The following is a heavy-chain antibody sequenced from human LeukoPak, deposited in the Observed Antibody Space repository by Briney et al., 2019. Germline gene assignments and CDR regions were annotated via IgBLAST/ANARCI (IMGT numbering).Heavy chain of an antibody. CDR3: ARDRVGATPGYYYYGVDV. V-gene: IGHV4-59*01. J-gene: IGHJ6*02. Sequence: SETLSLTCTVSGGSISSYYWSWIRQPPGKGLEWIGYIYYTGSTNYNPSLKSRVTISVDTSKNQFSLKLSSVTAADTAVYYCARDRVGATPGYYYYGVDVWGQGTTVTVSS. CDR1: GGSISSYY. D-gene: IGHD1-26*01. CDR2: IYYTGST.